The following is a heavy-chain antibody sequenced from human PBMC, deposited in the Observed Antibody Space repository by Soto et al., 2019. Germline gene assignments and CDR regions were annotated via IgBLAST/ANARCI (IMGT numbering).Heavy chain of an antibody. CDR1: GFTFSSYW. CDR2: INRDGSTT. Sequence: EVQLVESGGGLVQPGGSLRLSCAASGFTFSSYWMHWFRQAPGKGLVWVSRINRDGSTTTYADSVKGRFTISRDNAKNTLYLQMNSLRADDTAVYYCARVATGSYNWFDPWGQGTLVTVSS. CDR3: ARVATGSYNWFDP. V-gene: IGHV3-74*01. D-gene: IGHD1-26*01. J-gene: IGHJ5*02.